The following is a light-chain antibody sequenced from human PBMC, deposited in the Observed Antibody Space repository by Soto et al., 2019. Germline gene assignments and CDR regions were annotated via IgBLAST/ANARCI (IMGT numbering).Light chain of an antibody. Sequence: QSALTQPTSASGSPGQSVTLSCTGTSSDVGGYNYVSWYQQHPGKAPKLMIYEVSKRPSGVPDRFSGSKSGNTASLTVSGLQAEDEAEYYCSSYAGSNNLVFGGGTKLTVL. J-gene: IGLJ2*01. CDR2: EVS. V-gene: IGLV2-8*01. CDR1: SSDVGGYNY. CDR3: SSYAGSNNLV.